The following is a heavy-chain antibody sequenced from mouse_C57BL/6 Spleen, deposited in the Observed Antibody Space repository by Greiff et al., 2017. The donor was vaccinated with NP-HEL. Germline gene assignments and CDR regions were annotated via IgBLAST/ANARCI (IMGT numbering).Heavy chain of an antibody. CDR1: GYTFTDYY. V-gene: IGHV1-26*01. Sequence: VQLKQSGPELVKPGASVKISCKASGYTFTDYYMNWVKQSHGKSLEWIGDINPNNGGTSYNQKFKGKATLTVDKSSSTAYMELRSLTSEDSAVYYCALYSNYVGFAYWGQGTLVTVSA. J-gene: IGHJ3*01. CDR3: ALYSNYVGFAY. D-gene: IGHD2-5*01. CDR2: INPNNGGT.